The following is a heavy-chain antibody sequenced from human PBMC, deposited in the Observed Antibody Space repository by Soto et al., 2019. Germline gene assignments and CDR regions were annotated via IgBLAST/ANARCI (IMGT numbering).Heavy chain of an antibody. CDR2: ISSSGSTI. CDR3: ARRRYSYGVTSGDAFDI. J-gene: IGHJ3*02. Sequence: PGGSLRLSCAASGFTFSSYEMNWVRQAPGKGLEWVSYISSSGSTIYYADSVKGRFTISRDNAKNSLYLQMNSLRAEDTAVYYCARRRYSYGVTSGDAFDIWGQGTMVTVSS. CDR1: GFTFSSYE. D-gene: IGHD5-18*01. V-gene: IGHV3-48*03.